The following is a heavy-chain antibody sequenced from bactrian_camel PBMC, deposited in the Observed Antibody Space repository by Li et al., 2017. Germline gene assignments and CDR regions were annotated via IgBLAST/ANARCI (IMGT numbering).Heavy chain of an antibody. V-gene: IGHV3S53*01. J-gene: IGHJ4*01. D-gene: IGHD2*01. CDR3: ATGIWGAELRTYCSGSSR. CDR1: IITYSGYC. Sequence: VQLVESGGGSVQAGGSLRLSCAGAIITYSGYCMGWFRQAPGKEREGVARITTDDFTNYIDSVKGRFTLSKDKAKDTVYLQMNSLKPDDTAMYHCATGIWGAELRTYCSGSSRWGQGTQVTVS. CDR2: ITTDDFT.